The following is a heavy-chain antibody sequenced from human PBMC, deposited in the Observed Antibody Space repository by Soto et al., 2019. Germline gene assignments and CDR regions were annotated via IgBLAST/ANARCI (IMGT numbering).Heavy chain of an antibody. J-gene: IGHJ5*02. Sequence: QVQLVQSGAEVKKPGASAKVSCKASGYTFTSYGISWVRQAPGQGLEWMGWISAYNGNTNYAQKLQGRVTMTTDTSTSTAYMELRSLRSDDTAVYYCARCPQARGSGYYSAAFDPWGQGTLVTVSS. CDR2: ISAYNGNT. D-gene: IGHD3-22*01. CDR1: GYTFTSYG. V-gene: IGHV1-18*01. CDR3: ARCPQARGSGYYSAAFDP.